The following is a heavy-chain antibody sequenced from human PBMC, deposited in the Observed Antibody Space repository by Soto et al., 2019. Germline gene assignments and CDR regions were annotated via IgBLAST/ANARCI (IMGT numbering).Heavy chain of an antibody. J-gene: IGHJ6*02. Sequence: SETLSLTCAVSGGSISSSNWWSWVRQPPGKGLEWIGEIYHSGSTNYNPSLKSRVTISVDKSKNQFSLKLSSVTAADTAVYYCATVEPRPQYYYYYYGMDVWGQGTTVTVSS. CDR3: ATVEPRPQYYYYYYGMDV. CDR1: GGSISSSNW. CDR2: IYHSGST. V-gene: IGHV4-4*02.